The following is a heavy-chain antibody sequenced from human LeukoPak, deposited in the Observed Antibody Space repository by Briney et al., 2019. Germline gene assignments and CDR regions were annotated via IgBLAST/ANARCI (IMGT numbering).Heavy chain of an antibody. D-gene: IGHD3-9*01. J-gene: IGHJ4*02. CDR3: ARGIDDYYDILTGYFSL. CDR1: GGSISSYY. Sequence: SETLSLTCTVSGGSISSYYWSWIRQPPGKGLEWIGYIYYSGSTNYNPSLKSRVTISVDTSKNQFSLKLSSVTAADTAVYYCARGIDDYYDILTGYFSLWGQGTLVTVSS. CDR2: IYYSGST. V-gene: IGHV4-59*12.